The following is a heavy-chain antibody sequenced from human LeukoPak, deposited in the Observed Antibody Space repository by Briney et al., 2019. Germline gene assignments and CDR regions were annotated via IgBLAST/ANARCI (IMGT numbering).Heavy chain of an antibody. Sequence: GGSLRLSCAASGFTFSSYAMSWVRQAPGKGLEWVSAISGSGGSTYYADSVKGRFTISRDNSKNTLYLQMNSLRAGDTAVYYCAKDGILEWLFDYWGQGTLVTVSS. V-gene: IGHV3-23*01. CDR1: GFTFSSYA. CDR3: AKDGILEWLFDY. D-gene: IGHD3-3*01. J-gene: IGHJ4*02. CDR2: ISGSGGST.